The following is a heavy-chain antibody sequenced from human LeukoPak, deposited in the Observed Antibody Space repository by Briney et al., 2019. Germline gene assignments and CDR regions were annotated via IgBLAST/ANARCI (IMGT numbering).Heavy chain of an antibody. J-gene: IGHJ5*02. V-gene: IGHV4-4*07. D-gene: IGHD2-21*02. CDR1: GGSISNYY. Sequence: PSETLSLTCTVSGGSISNYYWSWIRQPAGKGLEWIGRISTGGSTNYNPSLKSRVTMSVDTSKNQFSLKLTSVTAADTAVYYCATVTDPRYNYFDPWGQGTLVTVSS. CDR3: ATVTDPRYNYFDP. CDR2: ISTGGST.